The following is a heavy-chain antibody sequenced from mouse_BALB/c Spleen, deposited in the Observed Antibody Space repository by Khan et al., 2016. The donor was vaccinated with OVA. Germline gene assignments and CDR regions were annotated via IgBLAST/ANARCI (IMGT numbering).Heavy chain of an antibody. J-gene: IGHJ3*01. Sequence: EVQLVESGPGLVKPSQSLSLTCTVTGYSITSDYAWNWIRQFPGNKLEWMGYIHYSGSTSYIPSLNSRIPITRDTSKNQFFLHLNSVTSEDTATYYCARGRAYWGQGTLVTVSA. CDR3: ARGRAY. D-gene: IGHD3-3*01. V-gene: IGHV3-2*02. CDR2: IHYSGST. CDR1: GYSITSDYA.